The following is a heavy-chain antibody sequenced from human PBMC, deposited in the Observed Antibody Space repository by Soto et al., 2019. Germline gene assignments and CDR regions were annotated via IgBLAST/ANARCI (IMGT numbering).Heavy chain of an antibody. J-gene: IGHJ5*02. Sequence: SETLSLTCTVSGGSISSGGYYWSWIRQHPGKGLEWIGYIYYSGSTYYNPSLKSRVTISVDTSKNQFSLKLSSVTAADTAVYYCARDRRGEQQSLNWFDPWGQGTLVTVSS. CDR3: ARDRRGEQQSLNWFDP. CDR2: IYYSGST. V-gene: IGHV4-31*03. D-gene: IGHD6-13*01. CDR1: GGSISSGGYY.